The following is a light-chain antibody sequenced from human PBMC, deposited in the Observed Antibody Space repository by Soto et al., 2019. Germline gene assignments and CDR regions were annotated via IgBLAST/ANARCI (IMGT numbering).Light chain of an antibody. CDR1: SSDVGSYNL. Sequence: QSVLTQPASVSGSPGQSITISCTGTSSDVGSYNLVSWYQQYPDKTPKLMIFEVSKRPSGVSNRFSGSKSGNTASLTISGLQAEDEADYYCCSYAGSSTFVIFGGGTQLTVL. CDR3: CSYAGSSTFVI. J-gene: IGLJ7*01. V-gene: IGLV2-23*02. CDR2: EVS.